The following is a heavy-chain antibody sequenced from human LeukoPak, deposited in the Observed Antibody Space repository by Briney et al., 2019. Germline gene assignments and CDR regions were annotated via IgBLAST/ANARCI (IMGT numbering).Heavy chain of an antibody. CDR2: IYYSGST. J-gene: IGHJ5*02. CDR1: GGSISSYY. V-gene: IGHV4-59*08. D-gene: IGHD4-17*01. Sequence: SETLSLTCTVSGGSISSYYWSWIRQPPGKGLEWIGYIYYSGSTNYKPSLKSRVTISVDTSKNQFSLKLSSVTAADTAVYYCAGFSGDYANWFDPWGQGTLVTVSS. CDR3: AGFSGDYANWFDP.